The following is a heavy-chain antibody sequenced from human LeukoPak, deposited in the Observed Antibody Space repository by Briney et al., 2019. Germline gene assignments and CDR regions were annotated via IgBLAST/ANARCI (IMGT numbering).Heavy chain of an antibody. J-gene: IGHJ5*02. CDR3: ARAGGRIGFDP. D-gene: IGHD1-26*01. Sequence: SQTLSLTCTVSGGSISSGSYYWSWIRQPAGKGLEWIGHIYTSGSTNYNPSLKSRVTISVDTSKNQFSLKLSSVTAADTAVYYCARAGGRIGFDPWGQGTLVTVSS. CDR2: IYTSGST. CDR1: GGSISSGSYY. V-gene: IGHV4-61*09.